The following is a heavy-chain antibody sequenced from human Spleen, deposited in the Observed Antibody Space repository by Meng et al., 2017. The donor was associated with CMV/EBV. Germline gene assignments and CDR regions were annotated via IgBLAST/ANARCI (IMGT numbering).Heavy chain of an antibody. CDR3: ARDQGGLAAAGTGAGAPF. V-gene: IGHV4-39*07. Sequence: SETLSLTCSVSGASISSSSYYWGWIRQPPGKGLEWIGTIYYSGSIYYNPSLMSRVTMSVDTSKNQFSLRLSAVTAEDTAVYYCARDQGGLAAAGTGAGAPFWGQGTLVTVSS. D-gene: IGHD6-13*01. CDR2: IYYSGSI. CDR1: GASISSSSYY. J-gene: IGHJ4*02.